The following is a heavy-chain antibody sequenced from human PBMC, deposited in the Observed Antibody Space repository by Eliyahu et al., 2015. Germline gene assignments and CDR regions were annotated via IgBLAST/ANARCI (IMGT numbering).Heavy chain of an antibody. CDR3: ARIRGSGSYYNVQRRDAFDI. CDR1: GFSLSNARMG. D-gene: IGHD3-10*01. J-gene: IGHJ3*02. CDR2: IFSNDEK. V-gene: IGHV2-26*01. Sequence: QVTLKESGPVLVKPTETLTLTCTVSGFSLSNARMGVSWIRQPPGKALEWLAHIFSNDEKSYTTHLKSRLTISKDTSKSQVVLTMTNMDPVDTATYYCARIRGSGSYYNVQRRDAFDIWGQGTMVTVSS.